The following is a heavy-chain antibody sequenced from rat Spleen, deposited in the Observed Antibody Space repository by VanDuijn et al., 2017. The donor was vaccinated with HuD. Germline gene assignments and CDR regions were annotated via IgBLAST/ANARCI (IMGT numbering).Heavy chain of an antibody. Sequence: EVQLVESGGGLVQPGRSLKLSCVASGFTFNNYWMSWIRQAPGKGLEWVASITNTGGSIYYPDSVKGRFTISRDKAKSTLYLQMDSLRSEDTATYYCARPSSYSWYFDFWGPGTMVTVSS. CDR3: ARPSSYSWYFDF. CDR1: GFTFNNYW. V-gene: IGHV5-31*01. D-gene: IGHD1-2*01. J-gene: IGHJ1*01. CDR2: ITNTGGSI.